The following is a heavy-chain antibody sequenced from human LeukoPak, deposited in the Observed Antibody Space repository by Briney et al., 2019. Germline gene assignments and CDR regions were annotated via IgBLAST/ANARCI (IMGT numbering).Heavy chain of an antibody. Sequence: GSSVKVSCKASGGTFSSDAISWVRQAPGQGLEWMGWINPNSGGTNYAQKFQGRVTMTRDTSISTAYMELSRLRSDDTAVYYCARGWGGPYDILTGGDYYYYMDVWGKGTTVTISS. CDR3: ARGWGGPYDILTGGDYYYYMDV. J-gene: IGHJ6*03. V-gene: IGHV1-2*02. D-gene: IGHD3-9*01. CDR2: INPNSGGT. CDR1: GGTFSSDA.